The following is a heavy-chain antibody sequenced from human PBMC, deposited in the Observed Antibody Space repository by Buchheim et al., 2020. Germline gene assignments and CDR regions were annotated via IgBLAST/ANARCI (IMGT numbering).Heavy chain of an antibody. CDR3: ARDRVSRIAAAGTFVYYGMDV. J-gene: IGHJ6*02. CDR2: INPNSGGT. CDR1: GYTFTGYY. D-gene: IGHD6-13*01. V-gene: IGHV1-2*04. Sequence: QVQLVQSGAEVKKPGASVKVSCKASGYTFTGYYMHWVRQAPGQGLEWMGWINPNSGGTNYAQKFQGWVTMTRDTSISTAYMELSRLRSDDTAVYYCARDRVSRIAAAGTFVYYGMDVWGQGTT.